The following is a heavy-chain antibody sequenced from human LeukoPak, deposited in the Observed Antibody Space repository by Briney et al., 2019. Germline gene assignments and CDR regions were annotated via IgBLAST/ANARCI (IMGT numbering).Heavy chain of an antibody. CDR2: ITGGHYPT. V-gene: IGHV3-23*01. J-gene: IGHJ5*02. Sequence: PGGSLRLSCAASGFSFSSFAMTWVRQAPGKGLEWVSSITGGHYPTYNTDSVKGRFTISRDNSKNTLYLQMNSLRADDTAVYYCTKDPNSDYVGAFEPWGQGTLVTVSS. CDR1: GFSFSSFA. D-gene: IGHD4-11*01. CDR3: TKDPNSDYVGAFEP.